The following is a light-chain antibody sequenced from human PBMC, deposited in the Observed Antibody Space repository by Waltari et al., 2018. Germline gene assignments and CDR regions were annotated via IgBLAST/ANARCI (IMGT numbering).Light chain of an antibody. J-gene: IGKJ3*01. V-gene: IGKV6-21*02. CDR2: YAS. CDR3: HQSRSAPET. CDR1: QSIVSS. Sequence: IVLTQSPDFQSVSPKEKVTITCRASQSIVSSLHWFQQKPDQSPKLLIKYASQSISGVPSRFSGSGSGTDFTLTIKSLEAEDAATYYCHQSRSAPETFGPGTKVDIK.